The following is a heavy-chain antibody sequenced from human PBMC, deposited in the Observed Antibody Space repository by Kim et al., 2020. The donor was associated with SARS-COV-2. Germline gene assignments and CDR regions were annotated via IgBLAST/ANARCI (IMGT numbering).Heavy chain of an antibody. CDR1: GFTFSSYA. CDR3: AKVFVRISSGSHHIGDAFDI. CDR2: ISGSGGST. V-gene: IGHV3-23*01. J-gene: IGHJ3*02. Sequence: GGSLRLSCAASGFTFSSYAMSWVRQAPGKGLEWVSAISGSGGSTYYADSVKGRFTISRDNSKNTLYLQMNSLRAEDTAVYYCAKVFVRISSGSHHIGDAFDIWGQGTMVTVSS. D-gene: IGHD3-10*01.